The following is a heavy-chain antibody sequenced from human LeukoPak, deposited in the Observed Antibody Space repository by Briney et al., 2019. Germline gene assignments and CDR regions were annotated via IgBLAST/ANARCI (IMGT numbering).Heavy chain of an antibody. CDR3: AKGVGSDY. Sequence: TGGSLRLSCAASGFTFSSYAMSWVRQAPGKGLEWVSTISGSGGSTYYADSVKGRFTISRDYSKNTLYLQMDSLRAEDTAVYYCAKGVGSDYWGQGTLVTVSS. J-gene: IGHJ4*02. V-gene: IGHV3-23*01. D-gene: IGHD1-26*01. CDR1: GFTFSSYA. CDR2: ISGSGGST.